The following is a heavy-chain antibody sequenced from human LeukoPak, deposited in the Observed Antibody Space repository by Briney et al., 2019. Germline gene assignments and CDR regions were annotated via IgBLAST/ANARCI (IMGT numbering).Heavy chain of an antibody. CDR1: GFTFSYYW. CDR2: IKQDGSEK. J-gene: IGHJ4*02. D-gene: IGHD5-18*01. CDR3: AREDYSYGPIDY. V-gene: IGHV3-7*01. Sequence: GGSLRLSCVASGFTFSYYWMTWVRQAPGKGLEWVANIKQDGSEKYYMDSVKGRFTISRDNAKNSLYLQMNSLRDEDTAVYYCAREDYSYGPIDYWGQGTLVTVSS.